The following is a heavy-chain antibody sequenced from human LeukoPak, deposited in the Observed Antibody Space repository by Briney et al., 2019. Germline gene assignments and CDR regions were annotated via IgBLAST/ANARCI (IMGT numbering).Heavy chain of an antibody. D-gene: IGHD3-22*01. Sequence: GGSLRLSCAASGFTFSSYPMSWVRQAPGKGLEWVSYISSSSTIYYADSVKGRFTISRDNAKNSLYLQMNSLRAEDTAVYYCARGDYDSSGYYVDYWGQGTLVTVSS. CDR2: ISSSSTI. V-gene: IGHV3-48*04. CDR3: ARGDYDSSGYYVDY. J-gene: IGHJ4*02. CDR1: GFTFSSYP.